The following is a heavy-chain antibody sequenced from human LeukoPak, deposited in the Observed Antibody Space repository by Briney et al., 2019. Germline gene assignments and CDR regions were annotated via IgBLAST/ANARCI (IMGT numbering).Heavy chain of an antibody. J-gene: IGHJ5*02. CDR1: GFSLSTSGMC. D-gene: IGHD5-18*01. CDR3: ARGGYSDGQDWFAP. CDR2: INWDDDK. Sequence: SGPALVKPTQTLTLTCTFSGFSLSTSGMCVSWIRQPPGKALEWLARINWDDDKYYSTSLKTRLTISKDTSKNQVVLTMTNMGPVDTATYYCARGGYSDGQDWFAPWGQGTLVTVSS. V-gene: IGHV2-70*11.